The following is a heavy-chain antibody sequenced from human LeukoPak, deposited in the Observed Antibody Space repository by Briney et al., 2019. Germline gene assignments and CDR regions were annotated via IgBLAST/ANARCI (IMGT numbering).Heavy chain of an antibody. Sequence: ASETLSLTCTVSGGSIRSSSYYWGWIRQPPGKGLEWIGSIFYSGSTYYNPSPKSRVTISVDTSKNQLSLKLRSVTAADTAVYCCAKEVLGPWGQGTLVTVSS. CDR1: GGSIRSSSYY. CDR2: IFYSGST. V-gene: IGHV4-39*07. CDR3: AKEVLGP. D-gene: IGHD7-27*01. J-gene: IGHJ5*02.